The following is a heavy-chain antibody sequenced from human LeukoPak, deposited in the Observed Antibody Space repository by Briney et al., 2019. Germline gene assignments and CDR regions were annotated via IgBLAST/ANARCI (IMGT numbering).Heavy chain of an antibody. CDR3: ARHNYGSGSLNRGWFDP. V-gene: IGHV4-4*07. CDR2: IYTSGST. Sequence: PSETLSLTCTVSGGSINIYYWSWIRQSAGKGLEWIGRIYTSGSTNYNPSLKSRVTMSVDTSKNQFSLKLSSVTAADTAVYYCARHNYGSGSLNRGWFDPWGQGTLVTVSS. CDR1: GGSINIYY. D-gene: IGHD3-10*01. J-gene: IGHJ5*02.